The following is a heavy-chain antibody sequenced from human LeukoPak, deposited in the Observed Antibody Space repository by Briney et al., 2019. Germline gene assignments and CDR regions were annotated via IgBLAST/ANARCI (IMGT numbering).Heavy chain of an antibody. D-gene: IGHD7-27*01. CDR2: MSGGGGST. J-gene: IGHJ4*02. CDR3: ARDLAWGAFDY. CDR1: GFTFSSYG. Sequence: PGGSLRLSCAASGFTFSSYGMSWVRQAPGKGLEWVSAMSGGGGSTYYADSVKGWFTISRDNSKNTLYLQMNSLRAEDTAVYYCARDLAWGAFDYWGQGTLVTVSS. V-gene: IGHV3-23*01.